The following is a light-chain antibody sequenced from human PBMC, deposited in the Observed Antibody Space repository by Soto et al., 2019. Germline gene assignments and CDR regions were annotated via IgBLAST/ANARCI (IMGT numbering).Light chain of an antibody. CDR3: QQYNSYSWT. J-gene: IGKJ1*01. CDR2: DAS. Sequence: DIQMTHSPSTLSASVLYRVTITFRASQSISSWLALYQQKPGKAPKLLIYDASSLESGVPSRFSGSGSGTEFTLTISSLQPDDFATYYCQQYNSYSWTFGQGTKVDIK. CDR1: QSISSW. V-gene: IGKV1-5*01.